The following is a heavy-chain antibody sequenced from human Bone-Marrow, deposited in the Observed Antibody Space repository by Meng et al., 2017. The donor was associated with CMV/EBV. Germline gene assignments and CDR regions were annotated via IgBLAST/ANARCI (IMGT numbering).Heavy chain of an antibody. D-gene: IGHD2-2*02. CDR2: ISSSGSTI. V-gene: IGHV3-11*04. J-gene: IGHJ4*02. Sequence: GESLKISCAASGFTFSDYYMSWIRQAPGKGLEWVSYISSSGSTIYYADSVKGQFTIPRDNAKNSLYLQKNSLRAEDTAVDYCARSSCSSTSCYTLDYWGQGTLVTVSS. CDR3: ARSSCSSTSCYTLDY. CDR1: GFTFSDYY.